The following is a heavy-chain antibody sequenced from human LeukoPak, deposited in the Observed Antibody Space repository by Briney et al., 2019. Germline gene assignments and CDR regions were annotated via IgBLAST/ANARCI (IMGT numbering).Heavy chain of an antibody. J-gene: IGHJ6*03. D-gene: IGHD3-9*01. V-gene: IGHV1-2*02. Sequence: GASVKVSCKASGYTFTGYYMHWVRQAPGQGLEWMGWINPNSGGTNYAQKLQGRVTMTTDTSTSTAYMELRSLRSDDTAVYYCARSPLRYFDWLTNIGQVYYYYYYMDVWGKGTTVTVSS. CDR2: INPNSGGT. CDR1: GYTFTGYY. CDR3: ARSPLRYFDWLTNIGQVYYYYYYMDV.